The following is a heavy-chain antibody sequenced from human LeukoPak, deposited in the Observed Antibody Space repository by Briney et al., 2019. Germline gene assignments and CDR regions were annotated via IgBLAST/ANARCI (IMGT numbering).Heavy chain of an antibody. CDR2: IYHSGPS. J-gene: IGHJ4*02. Sequence: NASETLSLTCTVSSASISTYYWSWIRQPPGKGLEWIGYIYHSGPSNYNPSLKSRVAMSVDASKSQFSLSLTSVTTADTAVYYCAKAAKFYYGSQTYYYFDYWGQGILVTVSS. V-gene: IGHV4-59*01. CDR3: AKAAKFYYGSQTYYYFDY. CDR1: SASISTYY. D-gene: IGHD3-10*01.